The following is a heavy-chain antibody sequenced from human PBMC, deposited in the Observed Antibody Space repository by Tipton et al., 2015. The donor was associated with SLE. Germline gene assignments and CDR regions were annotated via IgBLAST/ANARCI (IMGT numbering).Heavy chain of an antibody. V-gene: IGHV4-39*07. CDR1: GGSISSSSYY. CDR2: IYYSGST. Sequence: TLSLTCTVSGGSISSSSYYWGWIRQPPGKGLEWIGSIYYSGSTYYNPSLKSRATISVDTSKNQFSLKLSSVTAADTAVYYCARDNPLTYYYDSSGYYSYGMDVWGQGTTVTVSS. J-gene: IGHJ6*02. CDR3: ARDNPLTYYYDSSGYYSYGMDV. D-gene: IGHD3-22*01.